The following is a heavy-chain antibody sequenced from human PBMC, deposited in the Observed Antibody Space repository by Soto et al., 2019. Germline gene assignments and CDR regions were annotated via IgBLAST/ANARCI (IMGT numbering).Heavy chain of an antibody. J-gene: IGHJ4*02. Sequence: GGSLRLSGVASGFIFSDYYISWIRQTPWRGLEWASYISTNGRNIYYADSVKGRFTISRDNTKNSLYLQMNSLRAEDTAVYYCARLPPTSCSGGSCSPYFGQGTLVTFSS. CDR3: ARLPPTSCSGGSCSPY. D-gene: IGHD2-15*01. V-gene: IGHV3-11*01. CDR1: GFIFSDYY. CDR2: ISTNGRNI.